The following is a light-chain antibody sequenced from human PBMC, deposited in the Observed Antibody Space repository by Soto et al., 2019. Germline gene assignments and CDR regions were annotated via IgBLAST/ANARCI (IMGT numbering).Light chain of an antibody. J-gene: IGKJ1*01. V-gene: IGKV3-15*01. CDR2: GAS. CDR1: QSVSSK. Sequence: EIVMTPSPATLSVSPVEGATLSCRASQSVSSKLAWYQQKPGQAPRLLIYGASTRATGIPARFSGRGSGTEFTLTISGLQSEDFAVYYCQQYSKWPPWTFGPGTKVDIK. CDR3: QQYSKWPPWT.